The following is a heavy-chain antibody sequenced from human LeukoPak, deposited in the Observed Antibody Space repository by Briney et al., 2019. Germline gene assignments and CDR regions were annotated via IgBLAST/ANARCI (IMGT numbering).Heavy chain of an antibody. J-gene: IGHJ4*02. CDR3: AKVPWYGDYYYFDY. D-gene: IGHD4-17*01. CDR1: GFIFSSYG. CDR2: IRYDGSKK. V-gene: IGHV3-30*02. Sequence: GGSLRLSCAASGFIFSSYGMHWVRQAPGKGLEWVAFIRYDGSKKYYADSVKGRFTISRDNSKNTLYLQMNSLRAEDTAVYYCAKVPWYGDYYYFDYWGQGTLVTVSS.